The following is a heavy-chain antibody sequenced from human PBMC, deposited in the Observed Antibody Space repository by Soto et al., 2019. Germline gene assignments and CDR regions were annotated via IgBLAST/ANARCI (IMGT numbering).Heavy chain of an antibody. J-gene: IGHJ4*02. CDR2: ISSSSSYI. CDR1: GFTFSNYG. V-gene: IGHV3-21*01. CDR3: ARETGGLATFDY. Sequence: GGSLRLSCAASGFTFSNYGMHWVRQAPGKGLEWVSFISSSSSYIYYADSVKGRFTISRDNAKNSLYLQMNSLRAEDTAVYYCARETGGLATFDYWGQGTLVTVSS. D-gene: IGHD2-21*01.